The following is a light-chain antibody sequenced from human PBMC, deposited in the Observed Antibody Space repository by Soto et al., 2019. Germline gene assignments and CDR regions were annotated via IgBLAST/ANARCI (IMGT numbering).Light chain of an antibody. CDR2: GAS. CDR3: QQYNNRPPWT. J-gene: IGKJ1*01. CDR1: QSVSSN. Sequence: EIVMTQSPATLSVSPGERATLSCRASQSVSSNLAWYQQKPGQAPRLLIYGASTRVTGIPARFSGSGSGTEFTLTISSLQSEDSAVYYCQQYNNRPPWTFGQGTKVDIK. V-gene: IGKV3-15*01.